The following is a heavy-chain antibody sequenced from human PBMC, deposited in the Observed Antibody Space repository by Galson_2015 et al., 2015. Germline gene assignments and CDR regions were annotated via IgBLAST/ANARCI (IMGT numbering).Heavy chain of an antibody. D-gene: IGHD2-15*01. V-gene: IGHV1-18*01. CDR3: VRVDCSGDSCFSASY. CDR1: GYTFFSYG. CDR2: INAANGNT. J-gene: IGHJ4*02. Sequence: SVKVSCKASGYTFFSYGITWVRQAPGQRLEWMGWINAANGNTNYSQKFQGRLTFTTDTSTTTVYMELRGLRSDDTAVFYCVRVDCSGDSCFSASYWGQGTLVTVSS.